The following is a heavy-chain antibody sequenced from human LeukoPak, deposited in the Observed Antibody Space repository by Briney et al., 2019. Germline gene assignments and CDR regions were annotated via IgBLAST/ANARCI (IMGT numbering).Heavy chain of an antibody. V-gene: IGHV4-38-2*02. CDR3: ARGPRDSLFDY. CDR2: MSRSGNT. D-gene: IGHD5-18*01. CDR1: GYSISSGNY. Sequence: SETLSLTCSVSGYSISSGNYWGWIRQPPGKGLEWVGSMSRSGNTYYNPSLKGRVTISGDTSKNQFSLKLSSVTAVDTAVYYCARGPRDSLFDYWGQGTLVTVSS. J-gene: IGHJ4*02.